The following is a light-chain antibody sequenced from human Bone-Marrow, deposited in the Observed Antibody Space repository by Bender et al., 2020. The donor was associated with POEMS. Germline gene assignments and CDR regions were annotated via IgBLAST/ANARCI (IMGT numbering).Light chain of an antibody. CDR3: SSYTSSDTLV. CDR2: DVT. CDR1: SSDVGVSSF. Sequence: QSALTQPASVSGSPGQSITISCTGISSDVGVSSFVSWYQHHPGKAPKLMIYDVTDRPSGVSYRFSGSKSGNTAYLTISGLQPEDEADYYCSSYTSSDTLVFGGGTKLTVL. J-gene: IGLJ3*02. V-gene: IGLV2-14*03.